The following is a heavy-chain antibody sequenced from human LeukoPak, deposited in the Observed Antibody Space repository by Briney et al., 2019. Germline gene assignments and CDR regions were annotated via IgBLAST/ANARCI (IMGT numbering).Heavy chain of an antibody. CDR1: GFTFSSHN. D-gene: IGHD5/OR15-5a*01. J-gene: IGHJ4*02. CDR2: ISSSSTYM. V-gene: IGHV3-21*06. Sequence: GESLRLSCAASGFTFSSHNMNWVRQAPGKGLEWVSSISSSSTYMYYADSVKGRFTISRDNARNSLFLEVNSLRAEDTALYFRVRDGQTSVSPDDYWGQGTLVTVSS. CDR3: VRDGQTSVSPDDY.